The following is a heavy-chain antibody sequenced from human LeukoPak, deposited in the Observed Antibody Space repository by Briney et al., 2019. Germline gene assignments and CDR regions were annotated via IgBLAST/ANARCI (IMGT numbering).Heavy chain of an antibody. J-gene: IGHJ6*03. D-gene: IGHD2-2*02. CDR2: IYTSGST. Sequence: SETLSLTCTVSGGSISSGSYYWSWIRQPAGKGLEWIGRIYTSGSTNYNPSLKSRVTISVDTSKNQFSLKLSSVTAADTAVYYCARDSFGDIVVVPAAIREDYYYYYYMDVWGKGTTVTVSS. CDR1: GGSISSGSYY. CDR3: ARDSFGDIVVVPAAIREDYYYYYYMDV. V-gene: IGHV4-61*02.